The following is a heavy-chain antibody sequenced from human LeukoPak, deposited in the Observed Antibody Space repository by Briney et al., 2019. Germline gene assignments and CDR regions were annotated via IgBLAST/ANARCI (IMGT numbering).Heavy chain of an antibody. CDR2: INTNTGNP. J-gene: IGHJ4*02. D-gene: IGHD3-3*01. CDR1: GYTFTSYA. Sequence: ASVKVSCKASGYTFTSYAMNWVRQAPGQGLEWMGWINTNTGNPTYAQGFTGRFVFSLDTSVSTAYLQISSLKAEDTAVYYCARARLGFLEWLLRKPFDYWGREPWSPSPQ. CDR3: ARARLGFLEWLLRKPFDY. V-gene: IGHV7-4-1*02.